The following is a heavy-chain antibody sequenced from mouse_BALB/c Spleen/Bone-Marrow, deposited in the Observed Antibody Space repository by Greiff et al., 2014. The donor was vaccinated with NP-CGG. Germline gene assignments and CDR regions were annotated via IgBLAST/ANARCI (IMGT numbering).Heavy chain of an antibody. D-gene: IGHD1-2*01. J-gene: IGHJ4*01. CDR2: IWADGST. V-gene: IGHV2-9*02. CDR1: GFSLTNYG. CDR3: ARITTATGAMDY. Sequence: VQLQESGPGLVSPSQNLSITCTVSGFSLTNYGVHWVRQPPGKGLEWLGVIWADGSTNYNSALMSRLSISKDNSKSQVFFKMNSLQTDDTAMYYCARITTATGAMDYWGQGTSVTVSS.